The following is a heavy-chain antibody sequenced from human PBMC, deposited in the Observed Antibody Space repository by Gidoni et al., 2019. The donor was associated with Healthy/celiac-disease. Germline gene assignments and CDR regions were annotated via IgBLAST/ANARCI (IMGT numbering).Heavy chain of an antibody. CDR2: IYYSGST. V-gene: IGHV4-39*01. CDR3: ARHGIAAAGTGGNWFDP. D-gene: IGHD6-13*01. Sequence: QLQLQESGPGLVKPSEPLSLTCTVSGGSISSSRSYWGWIRQPPGKGLEWIGSIYYSGSTYYNPSLKSRVTISVDTSKNQFSLKLSSVTAADTAVYYCARHGIAAAGTGGNWFDPWGQGTLVTVSS. CDR1: GGSISSSRSY. J-gene: IGHJ5*02.